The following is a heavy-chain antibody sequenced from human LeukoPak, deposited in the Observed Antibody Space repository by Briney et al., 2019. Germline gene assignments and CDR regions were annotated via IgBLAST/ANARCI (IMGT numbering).Heavy chain of an antibody. CDR3: ARDAPQGDLGNWFDP. J-gene: IGHJ5*02. CDR2: VHYSGTT. D-gene: IGHD2-21*02. Sequence: SETLSLTCTVSDGSITNYDWSWVRQPPGKGLEFIGHVHYSGTTNYNPSLRGRVTISIDTSKKHFFLKLSSVTAADTAVYYCARDAPQGDLGNWFDPWGQGTLVTVSS. CDR1: DGSITNYD. V-gene: IGHV4-59*12.